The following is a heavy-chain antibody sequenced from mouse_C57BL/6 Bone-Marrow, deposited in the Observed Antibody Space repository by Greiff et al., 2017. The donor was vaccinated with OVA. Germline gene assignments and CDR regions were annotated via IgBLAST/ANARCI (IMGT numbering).Heavy chain of an antibody. Sequence: QVQLQQPGAELVKPGASVKLSCKASGYTFTSYWMQWVKQRPGQGLEWIGKIDPSDSYTNYNQKFKGKATLTVDTSSSTAYMQLSSLTSEDSAVYYCARRRYYGSSYWYFDVWGTGTTVTVSS. J-gene: IGHJ1*03. CDR2: IDPSDSYT. D-gene: IGHD1-1*01. CDR3: ARRRYYGSSYWYFDV. CDR1: GYTFTSYW. V-gene: IGHV1-50*01.